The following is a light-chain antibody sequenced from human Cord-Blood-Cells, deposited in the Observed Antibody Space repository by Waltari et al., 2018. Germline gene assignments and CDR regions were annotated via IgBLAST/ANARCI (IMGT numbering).Light chain of an antibody. V-gene: IGKV2-28*01. Sequence: DIVMPQSPLSLPVTPGDPASISCRSSQSLLHSNGYNYLDWYLQKPGQSPQLLIYLGSTRASGVPDSFSGSGAGTDVILKISRVEAEDVGVYYCMQALQTPPYSFGQGTKLEIK. CDR3: MQALQTPPYS. CDR2: LGS. J-gene: IGKJ2*03. CDR1: QSLLHSNGYNY.